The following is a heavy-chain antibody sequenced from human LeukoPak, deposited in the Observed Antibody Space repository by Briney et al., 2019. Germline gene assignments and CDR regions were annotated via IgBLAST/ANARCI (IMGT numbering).Heavy chain of an antibody. Sequence: GASVKVSCKASGGTFSSYAISWVRQAPGQGLEWMGGIIPILGIANYAQKFQGRVTITADKSTSTAYMELSSLRSEDTAVYYCATRWGRYDSSGYPLNWGQGTLVTVSS. CDR1: GGTFSSYA. CDR3: ATRWGRYDSSGYPLN. V-gene: IGHV1-69*04. CDR2: IIPILGIA. D-gene: IGHD3-22*01. J-gene: IGHJ4*02.